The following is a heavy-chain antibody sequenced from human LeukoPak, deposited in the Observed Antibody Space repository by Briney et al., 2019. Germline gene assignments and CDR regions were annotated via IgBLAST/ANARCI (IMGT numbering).Heavy chain of an antibody. CDR2: ISSSSSYI. V-gene: IGHV3-21*01. Sequence: GGSLRLSCAASGFTFRSYSMNWVRQAPGKGLEWVSSISSSSSYIYYADSVKGRFTISRDNSKNTVYLQMNSLRAEDTAVYYCAKRAGRYDFWSGSLDYWGQGTLVTVSS. CDR3: AKRAGRYDFWSGSLDY. J-gene: IGHJ4*02. D-gene: IGHD3-3*01. CDR1: GFTFRSYS.